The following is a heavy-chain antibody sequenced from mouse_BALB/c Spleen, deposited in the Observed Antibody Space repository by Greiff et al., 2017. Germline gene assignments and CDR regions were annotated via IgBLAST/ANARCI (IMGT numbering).Heavy chain of an antibody. CDR1: GYTFTSYY. V-gene: IGHV1S81*02. Sequence: LQESGAELVKPGASVKLSCKASGYTFTSYYMYWVKQRPGQGLEWIGEINPSNGGTNFNEKFKSKATLTVDKSSSTAYMQLSSLTSEDSAVYYCTRGGLLETGYFDVWGAGTTVTVSS. D-gene: IGHD2-3*01. J-gene: IGHJ1*01. CDR2: INPSNGGT. CDR3: TRGGLLETGYFDV.